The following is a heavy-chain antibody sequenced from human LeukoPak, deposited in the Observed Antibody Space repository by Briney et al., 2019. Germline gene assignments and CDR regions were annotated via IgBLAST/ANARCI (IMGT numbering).Heavy chain of an antibody. J-gene: IGHJ4*02. CDR3: ASQRFLDY. Sequence: GGSLRLSCAASGFTFSNYWMNWVRQAPGKGLEWVANIKQDGSGKYYVDSVKGRFTISRDNAKNSLYLQLNSLRVEDTAVYYCASQRFLDYWGQGTLVTVSS. V-gene: IGHV3-7*01. CDR2: IKQDGSGK. CDR1: GFTFSNYW. D-gene: IGHD3-3*01.